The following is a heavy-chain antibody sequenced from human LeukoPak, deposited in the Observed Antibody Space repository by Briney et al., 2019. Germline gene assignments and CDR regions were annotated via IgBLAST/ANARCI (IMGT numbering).Heavy chain of an antibody. V-gene: IGHV4-4*02. D-gene: IGHD6-19*01. J-gene: IGHJ4*02. CDR3: ARDLRSSGWCGQADY. CDR2: IYHSGST. CDR1: GGSISSSNW. Sequence: SGTLSLTCAVSGGSISSSNWWSWVRQPPGKGLEWIGEIYHSGSTNYNPSLKSRVTISVDKSKNQFSLKLSSVTAADTAVYYCARDLRSSGWCGQADYWGQGTLVTVSS.